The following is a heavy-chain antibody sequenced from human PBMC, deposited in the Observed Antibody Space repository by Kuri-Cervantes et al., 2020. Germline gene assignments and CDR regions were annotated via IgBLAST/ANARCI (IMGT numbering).Heavy chain of an antibody. V-gene: IGHV1-8*01. D-gene: IGHD3-22*01. CDR3: AREHSTYYYDSSGYYYYWFDP. J-gene: IGHJ5*02. CDR1: GYTFTSYD. CDR2: MNPNSGNT. Sequence: ASVKVSCKASGYTFTSYDINWVRQATGQGLEWMGWMNPNSGNTGYAQKFQGRATMTRNTSISTAYMELSSLRSEDTAVYYCAREHSTYYYDSSGYYYYWFDPWGQGTLVTVSS.